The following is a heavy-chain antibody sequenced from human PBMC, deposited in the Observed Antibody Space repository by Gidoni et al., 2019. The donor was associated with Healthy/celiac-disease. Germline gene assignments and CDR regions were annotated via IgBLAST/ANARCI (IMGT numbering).Heavy chain of an antibody. J-gene: IGHJ3*02. CDR2: IIPILGIA. D-gene: IGHD2-2*01. CDR3: AIGRGEGPANSIVVVPAAIEFAGLHAFDI. CDR1: GGTFSSYT. Sequence: QVQLVQSGAEVKKPGSSVKVSCKASGGTFSSYTISWVRQAPGQGLEWMGRIIPILGIANYAQKFQGRVTITADKSTSTAYMELSSLRSEDTAVYYCAIGRGEGPANSIVVVPAAIEFAGLHAFDIWGQGTMVTVSS. V-gene: IGHV1-69*02.